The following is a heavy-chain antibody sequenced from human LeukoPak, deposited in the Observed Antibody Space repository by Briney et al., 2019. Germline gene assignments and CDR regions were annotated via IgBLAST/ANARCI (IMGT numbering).Heavy chain of an antibody. CDR2: IYYSGST. V-gene: IGHV4-39*07. CDR1: XGSISSSSYY. Sequence: SLXXTVXXGSISSSSYYWGWIRQPPXXXVEWIGSIYYSGSTYYNPSLKSRVTISVDRSKNQFSLKLSSVTAADTAVYYCAREDTASLGYWGQGTLVTVSS. CDR3: AREDTASLGY. J-gene: IGHJ4*02. D-gene: IGHD5-18*01.